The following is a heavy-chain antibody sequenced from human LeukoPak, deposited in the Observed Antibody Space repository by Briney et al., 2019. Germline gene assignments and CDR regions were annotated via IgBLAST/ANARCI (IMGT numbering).Heavy chain of an antibody. CDR1: GGSFSGYY. Sequence: SETLSLTCAVYGGSFSGYYWSWIRQPPGKGLEWIGEINHSGSTNYNPSLKSRVTISVDTSKSQFSLKLSSVTAADTAVYYCARGPNSSGWYITTYYYYYMDVWGKGTTVTVSS. CDR3: ARGPNSSGWYITTYYYYYMDV. V-gene: IGHV4-34*01. D-gene: IGHD6-19*01. CDR2: INHSGST. J-gene: IGHJ6*03.